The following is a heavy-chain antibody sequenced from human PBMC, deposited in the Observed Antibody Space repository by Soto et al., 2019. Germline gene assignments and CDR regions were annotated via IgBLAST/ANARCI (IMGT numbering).Heavy chain of an antibody. CDR3: TRDGDGRMTTNPYYYYGMDV. J-gene: IGHJ6*02. V-gene: IGHV4-59*01. CDR2: VYYSGGA. D-gene: IGHD2-21*02. Sequence: SETLSLTCTVSGGSISGYYWSWIRQPPGKGLEWIGNVYYSGGAKYNPSVKRRVSISIDTSKNQFSLNLSSVTAADTAVYYCTRDGDGRMTTNPYYYYGMDVWGPGITVTVSS. CDR1: GGSISGYY.